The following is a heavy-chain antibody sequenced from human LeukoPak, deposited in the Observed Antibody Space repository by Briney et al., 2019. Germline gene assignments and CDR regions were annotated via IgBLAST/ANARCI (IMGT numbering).Heavy chain of an antibody. CDR2: ISSGGSTI. CDR3: ARVYYYYYMDV. J-gene: IGHJ6*03. CDR1: GFTFSSYD. Sequence: GGSLRLSCAASGFTFSSYDMNWVRQAPGQGLEWVSYISSGGSTIYYTESVKGRFTISRDNAKNSLYLELNSLRAEDTAVYYCARVYYYYYMDVWGKGTTVPVSS. V-gene: IGHV3-48*03.